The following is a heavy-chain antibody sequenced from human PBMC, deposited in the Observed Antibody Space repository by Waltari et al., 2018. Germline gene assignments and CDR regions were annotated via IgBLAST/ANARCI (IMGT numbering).Heavy chain of an antibody. CDR1: GFRFGDYG. D-gene: IGHD3-22*01. V-gene: IGHV3-49*04. CDR3: SRSMTVSGAKYYFDS. Sequence: EVQLVESGGGLVQPGRSLRLSCTASGFRFGDYGMTWVRQAPGKGLEWVGMIRSKTYGGTRGFAASVKGRFTSSRDDSKSIAFLDMNSLETEDTAVYYCSRSMTVSGAKYYFDSWGQGTLVTVSS. CDR2: IRSKTYGGTR. J-gene: IGHJ4*02.